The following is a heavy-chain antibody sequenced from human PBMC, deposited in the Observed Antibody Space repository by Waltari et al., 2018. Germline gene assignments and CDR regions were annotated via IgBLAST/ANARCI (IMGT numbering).Heavy chain of an antibody. CDR2: IWYDGSNK. CDR3: ARDLVGATGAFDI. D-gene: IGHD1-26*01. V-gene: IGHV3-33*01. CDR1: GFTFSSYG. J-gene: IGHJ3*02. Sequence: QVQLVESGGGVVQPGRSLRLSCAVSGFTFSSYGMPWVRQAPGKGLEWVAVIWYDGSNKYYADSVKGRFTISRDNSKNTLYLQMNSLRAEDTAVYYCARDLVGATGAFDIWGQGTMVTVSS.